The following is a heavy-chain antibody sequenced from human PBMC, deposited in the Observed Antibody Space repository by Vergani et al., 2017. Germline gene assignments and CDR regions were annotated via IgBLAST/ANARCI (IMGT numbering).Heavy chain of an antibody. D-gene: IGHD3-16*01. V-gene: IGHV4-39*01. CDR3: ASGKYYSDSASHFRGRYFDV. J-gene: IGHJ2*01. CDR2: IYNSGNG. CDR1: GDSIISRSYY. Sequence: QMQLQESGPGLVKASETLSLTCTVSGDSIISRSYYWGWIRQPPGKGLEWIGSIYNSGNGDSSSSLKSRVTRSADTSKNQFALRLTSVTAADTAVYYCASGKYYSDSASHFRGRYFDVWGHGTLVTVPS.